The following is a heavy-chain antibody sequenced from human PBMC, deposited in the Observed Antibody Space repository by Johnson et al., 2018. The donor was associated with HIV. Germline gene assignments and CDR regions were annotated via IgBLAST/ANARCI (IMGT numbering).Heavy chain of an antibody. D-gene: IGHD3-16*02. CDR2: IYSGGST. Sequence: VLLVESGGGLVKPGGSLRLSCAASGFTFSGNYMSWVRQAPGKGLEWVSVIYSGGSTYYADSVKGRFTLSRDSSKNTLYLQMNSLRAEDTAVYYCAKDLETGDDYVWGSYQLGAFDIWGQGTMVTVSS. CDR3: AKDLETGDDYVWGSYQLGAFDI. V-gene: IGHV3-66*01. CDR1: GFTFSGNY. J-gene: IGHJ3*02.